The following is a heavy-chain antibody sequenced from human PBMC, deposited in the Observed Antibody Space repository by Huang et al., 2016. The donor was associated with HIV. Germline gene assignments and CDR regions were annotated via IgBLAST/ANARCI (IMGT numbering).Heavy chain of an antibody. V-gene: IGHV4-61*09. CDR3: ARDLDDYVWGSWGH. CDR1: GDSIGSGSYY. J-gene: IGHJ4*02. Sequence: QVQLQESGPGLVRPSQTLSLTCTVSGDSIGSGSYYWIWVRQPAGKGLEWIGHIYNRGTTTYNPSLKNRVSISMDKSKNHFSLNLKSVTASDAAVYYCARDLDDYVWGSWGHWGQGTLVTVSS. D-gene: IGHD3-16*01. CDR2: IYNRGTT.